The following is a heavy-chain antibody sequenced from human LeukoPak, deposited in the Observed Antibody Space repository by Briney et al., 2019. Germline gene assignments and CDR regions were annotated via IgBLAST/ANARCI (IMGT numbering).Heavy chain of an antibody. CDR3: AELGITMIGGV. J-gene: IGHJ6*04. Sequence: GGSLRLSCAASGFTFNTYTMNWVRQAPGKGLEWVSSISSGTSYIYYADSVKGRFTISRDNAKNSLYLQMNSLRAEDTAVYYCAELGITMIGGVWGKGTTVTISS. CDR2: ISSGTSYI. V-gene: IGHV3-21*01. CDR1: GFTFNTYT. D-gene: IGHD3-10*02.